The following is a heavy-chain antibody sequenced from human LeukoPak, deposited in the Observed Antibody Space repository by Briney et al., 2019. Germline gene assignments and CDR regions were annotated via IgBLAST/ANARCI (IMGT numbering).Heavy chain of an antibody. V-gene: IGHV3-66*01. CDR3: ARGAPGSGGGDGDYFDY. J-gene: IGHJ4*02. D-gene: IGHD2-21*02. CDR2: IYSGGST. Sequence: PGGSLRLSCAASGFTVSSNYMSWVRQAPGKGLEWVSVIYSGGSTYYADSVKGRFTISRDNSKNTLYLQMNSLRAEDTAVYYCARGAPGSGGGDGDYFDYWGQGTLVTVSS. CDR1: GFTVSSNY.